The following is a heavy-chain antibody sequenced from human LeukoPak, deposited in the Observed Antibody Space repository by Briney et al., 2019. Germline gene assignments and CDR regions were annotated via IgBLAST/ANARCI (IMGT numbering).Heavy chain of an antibody. CDR2: INPNSGGT. J-gene: IGHJ4*02. CDR3: ARVYDYGDYVGY. D-gene: IGHD4-17*01. V-gene: IGHV1-2*06. CDR1: GYTFTDYH. Sequence: ASVKVSCKASGYTFTDYHMYWVRQAPGQGLEWMGRINPNSGGTNYAQKFQGRVTMTRDTFISTAYMEMSRLRSDDTAVYYCARVYDYGDYVGYWGQGTLVTVSS.